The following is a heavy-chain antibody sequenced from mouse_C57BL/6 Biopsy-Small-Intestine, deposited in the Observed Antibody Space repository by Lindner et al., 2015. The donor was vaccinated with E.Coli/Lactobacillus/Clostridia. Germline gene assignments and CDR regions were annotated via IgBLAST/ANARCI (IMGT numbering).Heavy chain of an antibody. CDR2: MTPISGNT. J-gene: IGHJ4*01. CDR1: GYIFTSLD. Sequence: SVKVSCKTSGYIFTSLDINWVRQAPGQGLEWMGWMTPISGNTDYAQKFQGRVTMTRDTSITTAYMELSSLTSEDTAVYYCARGVAAGFDYWGQGALVTVSS. V-gene: IGHV1-56*02. CDR3: ARGVAAGFDY.